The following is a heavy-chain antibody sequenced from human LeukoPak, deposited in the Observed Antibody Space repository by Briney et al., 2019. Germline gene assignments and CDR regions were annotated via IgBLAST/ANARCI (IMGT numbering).Heavy chain of an antibody. CDR1: GFTFSGFN. Sequence: GGSLRLSCTASGFTFSGFNIHWVRQAPGRGLEWVSCISSSSSYRYYADSVKGRFTIYRDNAKNSVYLQMNTQTAEDTAVYYCARDGCSSWYYYWGQGTLVTVSS. CDR2: ISSSSSYR. V-gene: IGHV3-21*01. D-gene: IGHD6-13*01. J-gene: IGHJ4*02. CDR3: ARDGCSSWYYY.